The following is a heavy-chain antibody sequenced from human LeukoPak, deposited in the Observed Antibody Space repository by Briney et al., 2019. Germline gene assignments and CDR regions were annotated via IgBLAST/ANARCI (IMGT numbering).Heavy chain of an antibody. V-gene: IGHV4-31*03. CDR1: GGSISSGGYY. D-gene: IGHD4-17*01. CDR3: ASTVTTNYYYGMDV. J-gene: IGHJ6*02. CDR2: IYYSGST. Sequence: SQTLSLTCTVSGGSISSGGYYWSWIRQHPGKGLEWIGYIYYSGSTYYNPSLKSRVTISVDTSKNQFSLKLSSVTAADTAVYYCASTVTTNYYYGMDVWGQGTTVTVSS.